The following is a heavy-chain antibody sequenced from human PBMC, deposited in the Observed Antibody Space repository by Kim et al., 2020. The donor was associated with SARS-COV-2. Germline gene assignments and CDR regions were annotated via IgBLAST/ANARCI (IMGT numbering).Heavy chain of an antibody. J-gene: IGHJ4*02. V-gene: IGHV4-4*02. Sequence: SETLSLTCAVSGGSISSSNWWSWVRQPPGKGLEWIGEIYHSGSTNYNPSLKSRVTISVDKSKNQFSLKLSSVTAADTAVYYCARGSLVFAVVVAATFDYWGPGTLVTVSS. CDR3: ARGSLVFAVVVAATFDY. CDR2: IYHSGST. CDR1: GGSISSSNW. D-gene: IGHD2-15*01.